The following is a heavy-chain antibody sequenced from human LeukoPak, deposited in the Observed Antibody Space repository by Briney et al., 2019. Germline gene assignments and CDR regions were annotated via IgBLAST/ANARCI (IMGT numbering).Heavy chain of an antibody. CDR1: GFTFSSYW. Sequence: GGSLRLSCAASGFTFSSYWMSWVRQAPGKGLEWVANIKQDGSEKYYVDSVKGRFTISRDNAKNSLYLQMSSLRAEDTAVYYCAAVSGYSYGSRFDYWGQGTLVTVSS. D-gene: IGHD5-18*01. J-gene: IGHJ4*02. CDR3: AAVSGYSYGSRFDY. V-gene: IGHV3-7*02. CDR2: IKQDGSEK.